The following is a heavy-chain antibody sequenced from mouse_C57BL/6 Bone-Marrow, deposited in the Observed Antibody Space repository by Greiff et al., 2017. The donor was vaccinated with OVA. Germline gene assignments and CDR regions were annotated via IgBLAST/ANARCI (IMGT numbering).Heavy chain of an antibody. D-gene: IGHD2-3*01. J-gene: IGHJ4*01. Sequence: EVQLQQSGPELVKPGASVKISCKASGYTFTDYYMNWVKQSHGKSLEWIGDINPNNGGTSYNQKFKGKATLTVDKSSSTAYMELRSLTSEDSAVYYCARGRLDDGYSYAMDYWGQGTSVTVSS. CDR1: GYTFTDYY. CDR3: ARGRLDDGYSYAMDY. CDR2: INPNNGGT. V-gene: IGHV1-26*01.